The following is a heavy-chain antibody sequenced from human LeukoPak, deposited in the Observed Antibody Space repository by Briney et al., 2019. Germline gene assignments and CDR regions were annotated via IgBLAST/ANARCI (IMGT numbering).Heavy chain of an antibody. D-gene: IGHD5-24*01. Sequence: SETLSLTCTVSGGSISGYYWTWIRQPPGMGLEWVGYIYYTGSTNYNPSLRSRVTMSVDTSKNQFSLKLTSVTAADTAVYYCARVRRDGYNSPDYWGQGTLVTVSS. J-gene: IGHJ4*02. CDR2: IYYTGST. V-gene: IGHV4-59*01. CDR1: GGSISGYY. CDR3: ARVRRDGYNSPDY.